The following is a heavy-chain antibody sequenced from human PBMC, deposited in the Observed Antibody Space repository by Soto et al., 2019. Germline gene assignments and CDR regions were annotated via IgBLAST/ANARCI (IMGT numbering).Heavy chain of an antibody. CDR1: GYTFTNYG. V-gene: IGHV1-18*01. CDR3: ARGVGSGSYYNQYNWFDP. CDR2: ISAYNGNT. Sequence: ASMKVSCKASGYTFTNYGISWVRQAPGQGLEWMGWISAYNGNTKYAQKLQGRVTMTTDTSTSTAYVELRSLRSDDTAVYYCARGVGSGSYYNQYNWFDPWGQGTLVTVSS. J-gene: IGHJ5*02. D-gene: IGHD3-10*01.